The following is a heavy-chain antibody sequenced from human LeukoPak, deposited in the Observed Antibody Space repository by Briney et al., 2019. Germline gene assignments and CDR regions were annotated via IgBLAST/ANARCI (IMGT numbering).Heavy chain of an antibody. Sequence: ASVKVSCKASGGTFSSYAISWVRQAPGQGLEWMGGIIPIFGTANYAQKFQGRVTITTDESTSTAYMELSSLRSEDTAVYYCARGMYNWNLSDAFDIWGQGTMVTVSS. CDR1: GGTFSSYA. CDR2: IIPIFGTA. V-gene: IGHV1-69*05. CDR3: ARGMYNWNLSDAFDI. D-gene: IGHD1-20*01. J-gene: IGHJ3*02.